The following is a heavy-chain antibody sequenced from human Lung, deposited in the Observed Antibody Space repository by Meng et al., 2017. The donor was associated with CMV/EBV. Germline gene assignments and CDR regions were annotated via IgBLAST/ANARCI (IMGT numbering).Heavy chain of an antibody. CDR1: GYTFIGYN. J-gene: IGHJ6*02. Sequence: SAKVSXKASGYTFIGYNIHWVRQAPGQGLEWMGWINPNTGATKFAERFQGRVTLTTDTSISTAYMELSRLKSDDTAVFFCARLFHTSLGTNYYYGMDVWGQGTTVTVSS. CDR2: INPNTGAT. D-gene: IGHD3-3*01. V-gene: IGHV1-2*02. CDR3: ARLFHTSLGTNYYYGMDV.